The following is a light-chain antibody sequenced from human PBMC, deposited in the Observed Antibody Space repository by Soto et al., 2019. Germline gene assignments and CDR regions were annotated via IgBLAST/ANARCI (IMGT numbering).Light chain of an antibody. CDR3: CSYAGVNWGYV. V-gene: IGLV2-23*02. Sequence: QSVLIQPASVSGSPGQSITISCTGTSSDIGNYHLVSWYQHHPGKAPKLIIYEVSKWPSGVSDRFSGSKSGYTASLTISGLQAEDEADYCCCSYAGVNWGYVLGTGTKLTVL. J-gene: IGLJ1*01. CDR2: EVS. CDR1: SSDIGNYHL.